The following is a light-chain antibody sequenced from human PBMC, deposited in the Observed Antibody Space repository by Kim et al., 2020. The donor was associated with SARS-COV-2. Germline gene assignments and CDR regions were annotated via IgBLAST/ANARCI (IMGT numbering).Light chain of an antibody. CDR1: SLRSYY. Sequence: SSELTQDPAVSVALGQTVRITCQGDSLRSYYASWYQQKPGQAPVHVIYGKNNRPSGIPDRFSGSSSGNTASLTITGAQAEDGADYYCNSRDSSGNHWVFGGGTQLTVL. J-gene: IGLJ3*02. V-gene: IGLV3-19*01. CDR3: NSRDSSGNHWV. CDR2: GKN.